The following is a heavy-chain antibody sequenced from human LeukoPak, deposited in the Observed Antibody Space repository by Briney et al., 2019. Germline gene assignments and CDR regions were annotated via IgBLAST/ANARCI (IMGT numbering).Heavy chain of an antibody. CDR3: ARLDYDFWSGYYNWFDP. D-gene: IGHD3-3*01. CDR1: GGSISSYY. J-gene: IGHJ5*02. Sequence: KASETLSLTCTVSGGSISSYYWSWIRQPPGKGLEWIGYIYYSGSTNYNPSLKSRVTISVDTSKNQFSLKLSSVTAADTAVYYCARLDYDFWSGYYNWFDPWGQGTLVTVSS. V-gene: IGHV4-59*01. CDR2: IYYSGST.